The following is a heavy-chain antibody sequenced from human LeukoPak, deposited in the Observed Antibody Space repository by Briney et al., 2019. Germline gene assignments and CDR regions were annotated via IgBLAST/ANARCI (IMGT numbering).Heavy chain of an antibody. V-gene: IGHV3-74*03. Sequence: PGGSLRLSCAASGFTFSSYWMHWVRQAPGKGLVWVSCIKSDGSSTTYADSVKGRFTISRDNAKNTLHLQMNSLRVEDTAVYYCARDSSSWYYDYWGQGTLVTVSS. CDR1: GFTFSSYW. CDR2: IKSDGSST. J-gene: IGHJ4*02. CDR3: ARDSSSWYYDY. D-gene: IGHD6-13*01.